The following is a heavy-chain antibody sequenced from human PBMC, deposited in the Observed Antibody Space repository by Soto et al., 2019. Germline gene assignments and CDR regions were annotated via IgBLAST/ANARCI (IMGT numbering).Heavy chain of an antibody. D-gene: IGHD5-18*01. CDR3: ARDHPHSYGVYYFDY. CDR1: GGSISIYY. CDR2: IYSSGST. J-gene: IGHJ4*02. V-gene: IGHV4-59*01. Sequence: PSETLSLTCTVSGGSISIYYWSWIRQPPGKGLEWIGYIYSSGSTHYNPSLQSRVTISIDTSKNQVSLKVNSVTAADTAVYYCARDHPHSYGVYYFDYWGQGTPVTVSS.